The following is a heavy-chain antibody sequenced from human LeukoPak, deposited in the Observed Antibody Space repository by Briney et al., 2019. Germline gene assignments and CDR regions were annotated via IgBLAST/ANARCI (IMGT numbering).Heavy chain of an antibody. Sequence: GWSLTLSCPASGFTFSDYYISWLRQAPGKGLEWVSYISSSGSSRYYADSVKGRFTISRDNAKNSLYLQMNSLRAEDTAVYYCATGADSGAHFDYWGQGTMVTVSS. CDR2: ISSSGSSR. J-gene: IGHJ4*02. CDR3: ATGADSGAHFDY. D-gene: IGHD6-19*01. CDR1: GFTFSDYY. V-gene: IGHV3-11*01.